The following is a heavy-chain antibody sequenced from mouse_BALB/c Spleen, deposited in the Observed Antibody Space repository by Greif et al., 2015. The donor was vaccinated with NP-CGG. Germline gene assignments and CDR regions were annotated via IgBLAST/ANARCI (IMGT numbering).Heavy chain of an antibody. V-gene: IGHV5-12-2*01. CDR1: GFTSSSYT. J-gene: IGHJ2*01. Sequence: EVKLMESGGGLVQPGGSLKLSCAASGFTSSSYTMSWVRQTPEKRLEWVAYISNGGGSTYYPDTVKGRFTISRDNAKNTLYLQMSSLKSEDTAMYYCARHYYGSSYYFDYWGQGTTLTVSS. CDR3: ARHYYGSSYYFDY. CDR2: ISNGGGST. D-gene: IGHD1-1*01.